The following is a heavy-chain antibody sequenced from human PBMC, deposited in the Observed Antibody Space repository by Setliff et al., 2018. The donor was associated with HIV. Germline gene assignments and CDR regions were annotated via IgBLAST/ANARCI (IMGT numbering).Heavy chain of an antibody. D-gene: IGHD3-22*01. CDR2: IYTSGST. J-gene: IGHJ4*02. CDR1: GGSLSSGSYY. Sequence: SETLSLTCTASGGSLSSGSYYWSWIRQPAGKGLEWIGRIYTSGSTNYNPSLKSRVTISVDTSKNQFSLNLRSVTAADTAVYYCARRGGISTTVEGPAPFDFWGPGTLVTVSS. V-gene: IGHV4-61*02. CDR3: ARRGGISTTVEGPAPFDF.